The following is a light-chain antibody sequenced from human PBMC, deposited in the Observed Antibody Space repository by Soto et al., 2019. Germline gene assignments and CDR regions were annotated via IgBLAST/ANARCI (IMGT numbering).Light chain of an antibody. CDR2: DTS. CDR1: QSVGSS. J-gene: IGKJ4*01. Sequence: EIVLTQSPATLSLSPGERATLSCRASQSVGSSLAWYQQKPGQAPRLLIYDTSNRATGIPARFSGSGSGTDFTLAISSLEPEDFAVYYCQPRNNCPLLWTFGGGTKVEIK. V-gene: IGKV3-11*01. CDR3: QPRNNCPLLWT.